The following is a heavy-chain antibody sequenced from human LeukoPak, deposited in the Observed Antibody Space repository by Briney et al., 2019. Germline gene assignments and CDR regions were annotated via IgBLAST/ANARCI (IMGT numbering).Heavy chain of an antibody. Sequence: PGGALRLSCAASGVTFSSYWMSWVRQALGKGLEWVAHIKQDGREKYYVDSVKGRFTISRDKAKNSLYMQKNRLRDEETGVNYSARDRIVVVPAAGDYWGQGPLVPVSS. V-gene: IGHV3-7*01. CDR2: IKQDGREK. CDR3: ARDRIVVVPAAGDY. D-gene: IGHD2-2*01. J-gene: IGHJ4*02. CDR1: GVTFSSYW.